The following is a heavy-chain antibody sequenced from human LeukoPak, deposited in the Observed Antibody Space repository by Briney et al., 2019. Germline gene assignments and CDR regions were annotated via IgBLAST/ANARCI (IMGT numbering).Heavy chain of an antibody. J-gene: IGHJ4*02. CDR1: GFNFGNYG. D-gene: IGHD6-6*01. CDR2: LSDAGVRI. V-gene: IGHV3-23*01. CDR3: ANTHCDSSPIVWNF. Sequence: PRGSLRLSCTASGFNFGNYGMSWVRQAPGKGLEWVSGLSDAGVRIFYADSVRGRFTVSRDNSKNTLYLQMDSLRAEDTAVYYCANTHCDSSPIVWNFWGQGTLVTVSS.